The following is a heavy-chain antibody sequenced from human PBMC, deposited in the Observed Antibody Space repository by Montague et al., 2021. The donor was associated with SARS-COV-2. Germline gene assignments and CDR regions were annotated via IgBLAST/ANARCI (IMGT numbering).Heavy chain of an antibody. J-gene: IGHJ4*02. CDR2: IYWNGDK. V-gene: IGHV2-5*01. CDR1: GFSLRSDDEG. Sequence: PALVKPTQTLTLTCTFSGFSLRSDDEGVAWIRQSPGQALEWLAVIYWNGDKRYSPSLQRRLTITKDTSENQVVLTMTNVDPVDTATYYCARRGMIRGLIFDYWGQGTLVTVSS. D-gene: IGHD3-10*01. CDR3: ARRGMIRGLIFDY.